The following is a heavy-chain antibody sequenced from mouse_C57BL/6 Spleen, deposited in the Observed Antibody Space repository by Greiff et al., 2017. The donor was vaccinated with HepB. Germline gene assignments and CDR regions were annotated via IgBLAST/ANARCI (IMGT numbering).Heavy chain of an antibody. Sequence: EVQLQQSGPELVKPGASVKIPCKASGYTFTDYNMDWVKQSHGKSLEWIGDINPNNGGTIYNQKFKGKATLTVDKSSSTAYMELRSLTSEDTAVYYCARITTVVAQWYLDVWGTGTTVTVSS. V-gene: IGHV1-18*01. CDR1: GYTFTDYN. D-gene: IGHD1-1*01. CDR2: INPNNGGT. CDR3: ARITTVVAQWYLDV. J-gene: IGHJ1*03.